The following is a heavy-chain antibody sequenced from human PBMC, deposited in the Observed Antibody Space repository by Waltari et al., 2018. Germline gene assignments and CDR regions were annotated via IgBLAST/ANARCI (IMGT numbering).Heavy chain of an antibody. Sequence: QVQLQQSGAGLLKPSETLSLTCSVSGASFSAYYWAWVRHVPGKGLEWIGQIRHPGNTNYNPSLQSRVAISIDTSRNQFSLRVFSVTAADTGLYFCTRGGNYDFWSHRPFVDPWGQGTQVTVSS. CDR1: GASFSAYY. CDR3: TRGGNYDFWSHRPFVDP. V-gene: IGHV4-34*01. D-gene: IGHD3-3*01. CDR2: IRHPGNT. J-gene: IGHJ5*02.